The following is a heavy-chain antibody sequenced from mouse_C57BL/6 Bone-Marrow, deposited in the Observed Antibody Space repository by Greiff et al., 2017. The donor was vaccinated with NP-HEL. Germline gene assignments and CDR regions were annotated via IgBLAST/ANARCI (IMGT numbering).Heavy chain of an antibody. V-gene: IGHV1-69*01. CDR3: SRGYYAMDY. CDR1: GYTFTSYW. CDR2: IDPSDSYT. J-gene: IGHJ4*01. Sequence: VQLQQPGAELVMPGASVKLSCKASGYTFTSYWMHWVKQRPGQGLEWIGEIDPSDSYTNYNQKFKGKSTLTVDKSSSTAYMQLSSLTSEDSAVYYCSRGYYAMDYWGRGTSVTVSS.